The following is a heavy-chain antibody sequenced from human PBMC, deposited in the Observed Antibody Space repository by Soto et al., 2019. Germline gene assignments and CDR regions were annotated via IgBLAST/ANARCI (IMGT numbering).Heavy chain of an antibody. CDR3: ARDWGRYSGDAAFDI. J-gene: IGHJ3*02. V-gene: IGHV1-46*01. CDR2: INPSGGST. D-gene: IGHD5-12*01. Sequence: QVQLVQSGAEVKKPGASVKVSCKASGYTFTSYYMHWVRQAPGQGLEWMGIINPSGGSTSYAQKFQGRVTMTRDTSTSTVYMELSSLRSEDTAVYYCARDWGRYSGDAAFDIWGQGTMVTVSS. CDR1: GYTFTSYY.